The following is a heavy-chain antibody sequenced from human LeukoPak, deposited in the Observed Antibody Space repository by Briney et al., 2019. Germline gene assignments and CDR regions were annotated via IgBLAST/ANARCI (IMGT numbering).Heavy chain of an antibody. CDR1: GGTFSSYA. V-gene: IGHV1-8*03. CDR2: MNPNSGNT. D-gene: IGHD3-16*01. Sequence: ASVKVSCKASGGTFSSYAINWVRQATGQGLEWMGWMNPNSGNTGYAQKFQGRVTITRNTSISTAYMELSSLRSEDTAVYYCARALGVGFDYWGQGTLVTVSS. CDR3: ARALGVGFDY. J-gene: IGHJ4*02.